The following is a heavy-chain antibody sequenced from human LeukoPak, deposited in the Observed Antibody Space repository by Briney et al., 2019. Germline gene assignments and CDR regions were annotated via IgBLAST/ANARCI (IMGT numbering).Heavy chain of an antibody. Sequence: PGGSLRLSCAASGFTVSSYYMSWVRQAPGKGLEWVSIFYIGGSTYYADFVKGRFTISRDNSKNTLYLQMKSLRAEDTAVYFCARSRDGYNFDDWGQGTLVTVSS. J-gene: IGHJ5*02. CDR3: ARSRDGYNFDD. V-gene: IGHV3-53*01. CDR1: GFTVSSYY. CDR2: FYIGGST. D-gene: IGHD5-24*01.